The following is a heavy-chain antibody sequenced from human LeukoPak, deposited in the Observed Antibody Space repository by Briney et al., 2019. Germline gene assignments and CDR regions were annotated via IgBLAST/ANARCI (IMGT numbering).Heavy chain of an antibody. CDR3: ARAKARGYSYGHHFDY. D-gene: IGHD5-18*01. J-gene: IGHJ4*02. V-gene: IGHV3-48*01. CDR1: GFTFSSYS. CDR2: ISSSSSTI. Sequence: PGGSLRLSCAASGFTFSSYSMNWVHQAPGKGLEWVSYISSSSSTIYYADSVKGRFTISRDNAKNSLYLQMNSLRAEDTAVYYCARAKARGYSYGHHFDYWGQGTLVTVSS.